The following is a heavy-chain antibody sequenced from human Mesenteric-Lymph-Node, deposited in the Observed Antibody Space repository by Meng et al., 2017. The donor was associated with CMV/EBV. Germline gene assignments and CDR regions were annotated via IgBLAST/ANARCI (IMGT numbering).Heavy chain of an antibody. V-gene: IGHV3-7*01. D-gene: IGHD6-13*01. CDR3: VGSSSWYGPYYYGMDV. CDR2: IKEDGSDT. CDR1: GFTFSHYW. J-gene: IGHJ6*02. Sequence: GGSLRLSCVASGFTFSHYWMTWVRQAPGKGLEWMANIKEDGSDTVYVDSVKGRFTISRDNAKNSLYLQMNSLRAEDTAVYYCVGSSSWYGPYYYGMDVWGQGTTVTVSS.